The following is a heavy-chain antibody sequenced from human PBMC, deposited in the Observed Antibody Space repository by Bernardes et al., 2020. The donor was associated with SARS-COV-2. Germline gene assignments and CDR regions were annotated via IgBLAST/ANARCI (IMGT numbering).Heavy chain of an antibody. CDR3: AKDLTGTYPDYFDF. Sequence: GSLRLSCAASGFTFSTSAMTWVRQAPGKGLEWVSGIGVTGDSAYYADSVKGRFSVSRDNSKNTLYLQMNSLRAEDTAVYYCAKDLTGTYPDYFDFWGQGTLGTVSS. CDR2: IGVTGDSA. V-gene: IGHV3-23*01. J-gene: IGHJ4*02. CDR1: GFTFSTSA. D-gene: IGHD7-27*01.